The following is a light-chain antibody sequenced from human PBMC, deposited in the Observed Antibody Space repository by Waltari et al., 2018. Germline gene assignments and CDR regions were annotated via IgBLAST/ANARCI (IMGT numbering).Light chain of an antibody. CDR1: QGISNS. J-gene: IGKJ2*01. V-gene: IGKV1-NL1*01. Sequence: DIQMTQSPSSLSASVGDRVTITCRASQGISNSLAWYQQKPGKAPKLLLYAASRLESGVPSRFSGSGSGTDYTLTISRLQPEDFATYYCQQYYSTSYTFGQGTKLEIK. CDR2: AAS. CDR3: QQYYSTSYT.